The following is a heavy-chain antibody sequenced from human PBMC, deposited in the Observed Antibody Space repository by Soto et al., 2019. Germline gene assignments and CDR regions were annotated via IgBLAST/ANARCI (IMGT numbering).Heavy chain of an antibody. Sequence: QVQLQESGPGLVKPSQTLSLTCTFSGDSMTTVGYYWTWIRQHPGQGLEWIGFISYSGSTYYSSSLKGRVAISADTSKHQFSLKLNSVTAADTAVYYCTRGDYWGQGTLVTVSS. V-gene: IGHV4-31*03. CDR3: TRGDY. J-gene: IGHJ4*02. CDR1: GDSMTTVGYY. CDR2: ISYSGST.